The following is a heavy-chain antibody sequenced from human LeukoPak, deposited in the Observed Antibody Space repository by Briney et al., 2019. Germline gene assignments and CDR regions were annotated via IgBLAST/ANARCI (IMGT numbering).Heavy chain of an antibody. Sequence: PGGSLRLSCAASGFTFSGSAMTWVRQGPGTGLEFVASIIYSGGATYYADSVKGRFTISRDNSKNTLYLQMNSLRAEDTALYYCAKGGLYYDGSEHVYYFDSWGQGTLVTVSS. CDR3: AKGGLYYDGSEHVYYFDS. D-gene: IGHD3-22*01. V-gene: IGHV3-23*01. CDR2: IIYSGGAT. CDR1: GFTFSGSA. J-gene: IGHJ4*02.